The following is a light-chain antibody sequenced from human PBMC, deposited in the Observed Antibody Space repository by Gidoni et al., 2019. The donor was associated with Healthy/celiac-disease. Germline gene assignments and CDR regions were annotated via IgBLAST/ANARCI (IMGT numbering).Light chain of an antibody. J-gene: IGKJ4*01. CDR3: QQYGSSPLT. CDR2: GAS. CDR1: QSVSSSY. Sequence: ILFPHPPGTLSLSPGERATLSGRASQSVSSSYLAWYQQKPGQAPRLLIYGASSRATGIPDRFSGSGSGTDFTLTISRLEPEDFAVYYCQQYGSSPLTFGGGTKVEIK. V-gene: IGKV3-20*01.